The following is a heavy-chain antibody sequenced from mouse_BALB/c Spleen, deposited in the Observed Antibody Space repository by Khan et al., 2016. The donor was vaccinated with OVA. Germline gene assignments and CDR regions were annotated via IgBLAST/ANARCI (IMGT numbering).Heavy chain of an antibody. CDR1: GYTFTNYW. Sequence: QVQLQQSGAELVKPGASVKLSCKTSGYTFTNYWIQWIKQRPGQGLGWIGQIFPGTGTTYYNEIFKAKATLTIDTSSSTAYMQLTSLTSEDSAVYFCARGYLGNYEFAYWGQGTLVTVSP. J-gene: IGHJ3*01. CDR3: ARGYLGNYEFAY. D-gene: IGHD2-1*01. V-gene: IGHV1S132*01. CDR2: IFPGTGTT.